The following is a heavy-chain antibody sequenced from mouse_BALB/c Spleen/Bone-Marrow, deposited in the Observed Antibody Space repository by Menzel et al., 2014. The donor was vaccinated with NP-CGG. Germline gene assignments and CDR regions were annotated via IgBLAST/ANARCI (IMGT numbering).Heavy chain of an antibody. D-gene: IGHD1-2*01. CDR1: GYTFTSYY. V-gene: IGHV1S81*02. J-gene: IGHJ1*01. Sequence: VQVVESGAELVKPGASVKLSCKASGYTFTSYYMYWVKQRPGQGLEWIGEINPSNGGTNFNEKFKSKATLTVDKSSSTAYMQLSSLTSEDPAVYYCTRSGFYGYGTYFDVWGAGTTVTVSS. CDR3: TRSGFYGYGTYFDV. CDR2: INPSNGGT.